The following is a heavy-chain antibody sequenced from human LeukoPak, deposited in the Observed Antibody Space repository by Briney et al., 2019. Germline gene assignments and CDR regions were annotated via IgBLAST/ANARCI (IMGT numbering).Heavy chain of an antibody. D-gene: IGHD2-2*01. CDR1: GFTFSSYG. V-gene: IGHV3-33*01. CDR2: IWYDGSNK. J-gene: IGHJ4*02. CDR3: ASRSPALDY. Sequence: GGSLRLSCAASGFTFSSYGMHWVRQAPGKGLEWVAVIWYDGSNKYYADSVKGRFTISRDNSKNTVYLQMNSLSAGDTAVYYCASRSPALDYWGQGTLVTVSS.